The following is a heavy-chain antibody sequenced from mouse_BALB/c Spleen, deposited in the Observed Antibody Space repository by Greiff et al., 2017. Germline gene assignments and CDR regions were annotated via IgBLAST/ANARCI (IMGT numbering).Heavy chain of an antibody. CDR1: GFNIKDYY. CDR3: AKCSYDYDRVAY. J-gene: IGHJ3*01. Sequence: VQLQQSGAELVRPGALVKLSCKASGFNIKDYYMHWVKQRPEQGLEWIGWIDPENGNTIYDPKFQGKASITADTSSNTAYLQLSSLTSEDTAVYYCAKCSYDYDRVAYWGQGTLVTVSA. CDR2: IDPENGNT. V-gene: IGHV14-1*02. D-gene: IGHD2-4*01.